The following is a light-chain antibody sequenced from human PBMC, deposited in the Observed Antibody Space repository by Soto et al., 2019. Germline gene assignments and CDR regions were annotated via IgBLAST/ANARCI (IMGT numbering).Light chain of an antibody. J-gene: IGKJ4*01. V-gene: IGKV3-20*01. CDR1: QSVSSSF. CDR2: GAS. Sequence: EIVLTQSPGTLSLSPGERATLSCRASQSVSSSFLAWYQQKPGQAPRLLIYGASSRATGIPDRFSGSGSGRDFTLTISRLAPEDVAVYYCQQYGSSPLTCGGGTKVEIK. CDR3: QQYGSSPLT.